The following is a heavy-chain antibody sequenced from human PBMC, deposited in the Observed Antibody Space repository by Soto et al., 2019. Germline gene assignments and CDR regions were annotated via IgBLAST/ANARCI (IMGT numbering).Heavy chain of an antibody. V-gene: IGHV3-33*01. CDR2: IWYDGSNK. CDR1: GFTFSSYG. D-gene: IGHD4-17*01. Sequence: QVQLVESGGGVVQPGRSLRLSCAASGFTFSSYGMHWDRQAPGEGLEWVAVIWYDGSNKYYADSVKGRFTISRDNSKNTLYLQMNSLRAEDPAVYYCERTNDYGDYLDYWGQGTPVTVSS. CDR3: ERTNDYGDYLDY. J-gene: IGHJ4*02.